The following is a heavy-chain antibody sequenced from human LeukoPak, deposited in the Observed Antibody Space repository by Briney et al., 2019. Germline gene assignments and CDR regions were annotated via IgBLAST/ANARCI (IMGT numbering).Heavy chain of an antibody. J-gene: IGHJ3*02. V-gene: IGHV4-34*01. CDR3: ASGGRGRIAVVGTNAFDI. CDR1: GESFSGYY. Sequence: SETLSLTCAVYGESFSGYYWSWIRQPPGKGLEWIGEINHSGSTNYNPSLKSRVTISVDTSKNQFSLKLSSVTAADTAVYYCASGGRGRIAVVGTNAFDIWGQGTMVTVSS. CDR2: INHSGST. D-gene: IGHD6-19*01.